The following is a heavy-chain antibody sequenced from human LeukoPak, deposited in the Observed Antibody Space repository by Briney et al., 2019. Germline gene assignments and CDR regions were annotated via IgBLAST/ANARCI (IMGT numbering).Heavy chain of an antibody. V-gene: IGHV3-21*01. CDR1: GFTFSSYW. Sequence: GGSLRLSCAASGFTFSSYWMHWVRQAPGKGLEWVSSISSSSTYIYYADSVKGRFTISRDNAKNSLYLQMNSLRAEDTAVYYCARDWNLFDPWGQGTLVAVSS. CDR3: ARDWNLFDP. D-gene: IGHD1-7*01. CDR2: ISSSSTYI. J-gene: IGHJ5*02.